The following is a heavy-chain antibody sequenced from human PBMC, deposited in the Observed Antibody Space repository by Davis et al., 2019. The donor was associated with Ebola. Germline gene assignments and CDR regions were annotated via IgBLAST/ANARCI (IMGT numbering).Heavy chain of an antibody. J-gene: IGHJ4*02. CDR2: IIPIFGTA. CDR3: ARAVVPAEPFDY. CDR1: GCTFSSYA. Sequence: SVKVSCKASGCTFSSYAISWVRQAPGQGLEWMGGIIPIFGTANYAQKLQGRVTMTTDTSTSTAYMELRSLRSDDTAVYYCARAVVPAEPFDYWGQGTLVTVSS. V-gene: IGHV1-69*05. D-gene: IGHD2-2*01.